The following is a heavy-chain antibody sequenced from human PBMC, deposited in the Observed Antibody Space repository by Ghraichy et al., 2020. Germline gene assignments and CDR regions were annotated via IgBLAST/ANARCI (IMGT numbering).Heavy chain of an antibody. CDR1: GFNFNLYG. D-gene: IGHD3-10*01. J-gene: IGHJ3*02. V-gene: IGHV3-30*18. Sequence: GESLNISCEASGFNFNLYGMHWVRQAPGKGLEWVSVISFDGSTQLYADSVKGRFTISRDNSKNTLYLQMTSLRADDTAVYYCAKVGGRITMVRGVLIPAAFDSEGQGTLANVSS. CDR2: ISFDGSTQ. CDR3: AKVGGRITMVRGVLIPAAFDS.